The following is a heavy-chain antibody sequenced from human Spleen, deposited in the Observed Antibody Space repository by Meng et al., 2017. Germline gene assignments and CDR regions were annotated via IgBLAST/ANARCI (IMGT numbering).Heavy chain of an antibody. Sequence: GSLRLSCAVSGGSISDYYWSWIRQPPGKGLELIGYIYYSGTTNYNPSFKSRVTMSVDAPKNQFSLKLISVTAADTAVYYCARFWGYFDYWGQGALVTVSS. CDR3: ARFWGYFDY. V-gene: IGHV4-59*01. CDR2: IYYSGTT. D-gene: IGHD7-27*01. J-gene: IGHJ4*02. CDR1: GGSISDYY.